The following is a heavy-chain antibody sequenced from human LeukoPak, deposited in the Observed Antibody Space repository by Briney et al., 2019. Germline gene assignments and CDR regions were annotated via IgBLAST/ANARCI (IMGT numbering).Heavy chain of an antibody. V-gene: IGHV3-30-3*01. D-gene: IGHD1-7*01. CDR1: GFTFSSYA. CDR3: ARGNCWAQEDILTYYFDY. Sequence: GGSLRLSCAASGFTFSSYAMHWVRQAPGKGLEWVAVISYDGSNKYYADSVKGRFTISRDNSKNTLYLQMNSLRAEDTAVYYCARGNCWAQEDILTYYFDYWGQGTLVTVSS. CDR2: ISYDGSNK. J-gene: IGHJ4*02.